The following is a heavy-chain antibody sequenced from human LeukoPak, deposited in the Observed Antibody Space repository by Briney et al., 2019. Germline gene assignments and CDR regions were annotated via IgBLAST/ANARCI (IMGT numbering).Heavy chain of an antibody. CDR3: ARLGGSGETFQI. J-gene: IGHJ3*02. CDR2: IYSSGST. V-gene: IGHV4-39*01. Sequence: PSETLSLTCTVCGGSMRSSSYYWLWIRQPPGKGLEGIGCIYSSGSTYSNPSLMIRVTISVDTSKCQFSLKLSSLPAADTAVYYCARLGGSGETFQIWGQGTMVTVSS. CDR1: GGSMRSSSYY. D-gene: IGHD3-10*01.